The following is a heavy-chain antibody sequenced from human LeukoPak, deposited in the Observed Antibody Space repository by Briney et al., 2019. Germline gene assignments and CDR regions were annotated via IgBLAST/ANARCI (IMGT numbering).Heavy chain of an antibody. CDR3: ARVLSRWDSSGYYYEGGYFDY. J-gene: IGHJ4*02. V-gene: IGHV3-21*04. CDR1: GFTFSSYS. CDR2: NSSSSSYI. Sequence: KPGGSLRLSCAAPGFTFSSYSMNWVRQAPGKGLEWVSSNSSSSSYIYYADSVKGRFTISTDNAKNSLYLQMNSLRAEDTALYYCARVLSRWDSSGYYYEGGYFDYWGQGTLVTVSS. D-gene: IGHD3-22*01.